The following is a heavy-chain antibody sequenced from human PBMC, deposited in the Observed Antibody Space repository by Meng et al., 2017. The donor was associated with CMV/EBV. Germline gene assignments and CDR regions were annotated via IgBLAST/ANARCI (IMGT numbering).Heavy chain of an antibody. CDR1: GGTFSSYA. CDR2: IYPGDSDT. Sequence: KVSCKASGGTFSSYAISWVRQAPGQGLEWMGLIYPGDSDTRYSPSFQGQVTISADKSISTAYLQWSSLKASDTAMYYCARPGGRDYSLGFGYWGQGTLVTVSS. CDR3: ARPGGRDYSLGFGY. D-gene: IGHD4-11*01. V-gene: IGHV5-51*01. J-gene: IGHJ4*02.